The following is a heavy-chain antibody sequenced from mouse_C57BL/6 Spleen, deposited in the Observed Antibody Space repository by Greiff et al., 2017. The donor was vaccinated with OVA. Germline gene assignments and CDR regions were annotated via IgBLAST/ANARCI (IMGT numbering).Heavy chain of an antibody. V-gene: IGHV1-47*01. J-gene: IGHJ3*01. CDR1: GSTFTTYP. CDR2: FLLYNDDT. CDR3: ASDPDYFAY. Sequence: VQVVESGAELVKPGASLRLSCKASGSTFTTYPIAWMKQTHGKSLEWIGNFLLYNDDTKYTEKFKGKATLTVEKSSSTIYLELSQLTADDSAVYSCASDPDYFAYWGQGTMVTVSA. D-gene: IGHD2-13*01.